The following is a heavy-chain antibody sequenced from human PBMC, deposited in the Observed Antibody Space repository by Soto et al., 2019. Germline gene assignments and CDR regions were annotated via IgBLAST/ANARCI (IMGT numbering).Heavy chain of an antibody. Sequence: ASVKVSCKASGYTFTSYGISWVRQAPGQGLEWMGWISAYNGNTNYAQKLQGRVTMTTDTSTSTAYMELRSLRSDDTAVYYCAKIGYCSSTSCYGGHYFDYWGQGTLVT. CDR2: ISAYNGNT. CDR3: AKIGYCSSTSCYGGHYFDY. J-gene: IGHJ4*02. D-gene: IGHD2-2*01. CDR1: GYTFTSYG. V-gene: IGHV1-18*01.